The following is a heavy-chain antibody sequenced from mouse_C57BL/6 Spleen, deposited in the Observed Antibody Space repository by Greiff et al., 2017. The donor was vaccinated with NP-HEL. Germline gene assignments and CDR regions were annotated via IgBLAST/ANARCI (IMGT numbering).Heavy chain of an antibody. CDR2: IYPGDGDT. V-gene: IGHV1-82*01. J-gene: IGHJ2*01. CDR3: SRSNYDYDDY. D-gene: IGHD2-4*01. CDR1: GYAFSSSW. Sequence: QVQLKESGPELVKPGASVKISCKASGYAFSSSWMNWVKQRPGKGLEWIGRIYPGDGDTNYNGKFKGKATLTADKSSSTAYMQLSSLTSEDSAVYFCSRSNYDYDDYWGQGTTLTVSS.